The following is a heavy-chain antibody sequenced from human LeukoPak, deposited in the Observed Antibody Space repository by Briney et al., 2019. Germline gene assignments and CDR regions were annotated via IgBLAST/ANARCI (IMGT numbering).Heavy chain of an antibody. D-gene: IGHD6-13*01. Sequence: GGSLRLSCAASGFTFSSYGMHWVRQAPGKGLEWVAVIWYDGSNKYYADSVKGRFTISRDNSKNSLSLQMNSLRAEDTALYYCAKGPGAAVGKRYIQHWGQGTLVTVSS. CDR1: GFTFSSYG. V-gene: IGHV3-33*03. CDR2: IWYDGSNK. CDR3: AKGPGAAVGKRYIQH. J-gene: IGHJ1*01.